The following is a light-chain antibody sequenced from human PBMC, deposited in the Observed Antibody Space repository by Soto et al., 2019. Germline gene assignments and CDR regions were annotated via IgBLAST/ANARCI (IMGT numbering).Light chain of an antibody. CDR3: QQTTTFPLT. Sequence: DIQMTQSPSSVSASVGDRVTITCRASQGITSWLAWYQQKPGKAPKLLIYRASNLQSGVPSRFSGSGSGTAFTLTIIGLQPADIATYYCQQTTTFPLTFGGGTKVEIK. CDR1: QGITSW. J-gene: IGKJ4*01. CDR2: RAS. V-gene: IGKV1-12*01.